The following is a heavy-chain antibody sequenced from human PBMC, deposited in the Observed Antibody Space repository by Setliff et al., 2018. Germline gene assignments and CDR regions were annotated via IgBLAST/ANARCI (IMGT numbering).Heavy chain of an antibody. Sequence: PSETLSLTCRVSGGSISSGNYYWGLIRQPPGKGLEWVATIYYSGSTYSNPSLKSRLIISVDAPENQFSVKLSSVTAADTAVYYCARHKSNGSGSYPSLYMDVWGKGIMVTVAS. V-gene: IGHV4-39*01. CDR2: IYYSGST. D-gene: IGHD3-10*01. CDR1: GGSISSGNYY. J-gene: IGHJ6*03. CDR3: ARHKSNGSGSYPSLYMDV.